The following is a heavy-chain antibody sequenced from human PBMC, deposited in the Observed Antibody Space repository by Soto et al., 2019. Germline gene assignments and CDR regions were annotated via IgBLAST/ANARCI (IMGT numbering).Heavy chain of an antibody. D-gene: IGHD3-22*01. CDR2: INHSGST. CDR3: ARHLRPAYDSSGYYYYYYYYGMDV. V-gene: IGHV4-34*01. CDR1: GGSFSGFY. Sequence: SETLSLTCAFSGGSFSGFYWTLIRQPPGKGLEWIGEINHSGSTYYNPSLKSRVTISVDTSKNQFSLKLSSVTAADTAVYYCARHLRPAYDSSGYYYYYYYYGMDVWGQGTTVTVSS. J-gene: IGHJ6*02.